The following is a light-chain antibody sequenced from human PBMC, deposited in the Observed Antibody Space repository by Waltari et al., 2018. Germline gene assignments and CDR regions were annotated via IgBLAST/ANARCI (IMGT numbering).Light chain of an antibody. V-gene: IGLV2-8*01. CDR1: SSDVGGYNY. CDR2: EVS. CDR3: SSYAGSNNMV. J-gene: IGLJ2*01. Sequence: QSALTQPPSASGPPGQSVTISRTGTSSDVGGYNYVSWYQQHPGKAPKLMIYEVSKRPSGVPDRFSGSKSGNTASLTVSGLQAEDEADYYCSSYAGSNNMVFGGGTKLTVL.